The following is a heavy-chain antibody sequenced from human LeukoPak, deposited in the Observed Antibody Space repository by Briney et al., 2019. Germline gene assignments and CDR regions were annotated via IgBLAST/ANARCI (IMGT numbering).Heavy chain of an antibody. CDR1: GYTFTGYY. Sequence: GASVKVSCKASGYTFTGYYMHWVRQAPGQGLEWMGWINPNSGGTNYAQKFQGRVTMTRDTSISTAYMELSRLRSDDTAVYYCARESGFGELDDAFDIWGQGTMVTVSS. J-gene: IGHJ3*02. V-gene: IGHV1-2*02. CDR2: INPNSGGT. CDR3: ARESGFGELDDAFDI. D-gene: IGHD3-10*01.